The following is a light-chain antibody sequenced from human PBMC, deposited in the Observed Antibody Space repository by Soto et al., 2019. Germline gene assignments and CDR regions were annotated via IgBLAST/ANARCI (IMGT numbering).Light chain of an antibody. Sequence: DIVMTQSPDSLAVSLGERATINRTYSQSVLYSPNNKNYLAWYQQKPGQPTNLLIYWASTRESGVPDRVSGSGSGTDFTLTISSLQAEDVAVYYCQQYYTTPRTFGQGTKVDIK. V-gene: IGKV4-1*01. CDR2: WAS. J-gene: IGKJ1*01. CDR1: QSVLYSPNNKNY. CDR3: QQYYTTPRT.